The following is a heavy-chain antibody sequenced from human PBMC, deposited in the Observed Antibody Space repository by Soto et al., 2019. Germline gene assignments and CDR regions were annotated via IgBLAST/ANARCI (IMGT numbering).Heavy chain of an antibody. D-gene: IGHD3-10*01. J-gene: IGHJ4*02. CDR1: GFTFSSYA. CDR3: ARGPGLVDY. CDR2: ISYDGSNK. Sequence: GGSLRLSCAASGFTFSSYAMHWVRQAPGKGLEWVAVISYDGSNKYYADSVKGRFTISRDNSKNTLYLQMNSLRAEDTAVYYCARGPGLVDYWGQGTLVTVSS. V-gene: IGHV3-30-3*01.